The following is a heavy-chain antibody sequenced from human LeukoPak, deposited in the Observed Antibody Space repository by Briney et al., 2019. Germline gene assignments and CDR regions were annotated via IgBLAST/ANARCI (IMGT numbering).Heavy chain of an antibody. J-gene: IGHJ4*02. CDR3: ATLTTVVTAYYFDH. CDR2: IYYSGST. V-gene: IGHV4-59*08. D-gene: IGHD4-23*01. Sequence: SEALSLTCTVSGGSISSYYWSWIRQPPGKGLEWIGYIYYSGSTNYNPSLKSRVTISVDTSKNQFSLKLSSVTAADTAVYYCATLTTVVTAYYFDHWGQGTLVTVSS. CDR1: GGSISSYY.